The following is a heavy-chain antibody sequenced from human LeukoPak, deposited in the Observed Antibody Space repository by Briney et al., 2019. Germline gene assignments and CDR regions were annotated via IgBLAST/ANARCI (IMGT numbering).Heavy chain of an antibody. Sequence: SETLSLTCAVYGGSFSGYYWSWIRQPPGKGLEWIGEINHSGSTNYNPSLKSRVTISVDTSKNQFSLKLSSVTAADTAVYYCARTRLVGAASFDYWGQGTLVTVSS. V-gene: IGHV4-34*01. CDR1: GGSFSGYY. CDR3: ARTRLVGAASFDY. D-gene: IGHD6-13*01. J-gene: IGHJ4*02. CDR2: INHSGST.